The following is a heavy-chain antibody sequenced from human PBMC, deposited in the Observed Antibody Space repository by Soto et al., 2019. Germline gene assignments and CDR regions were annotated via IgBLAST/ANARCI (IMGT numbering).Heavy chain of an antibody. V-gene: IGHV3-23*01. J-gene: IGHJ6*02. D-gene: IGHD2-8*01. Sequence: GGSLRLSCAASGFTFSSYAMSWVRQAPGKGLEWVSAISGSGGSTYYADSVKGRFTISRDNSKNTLYLQMNSLRAEDTAVYYCAKSVLMVYAIGYYYYGMDVWGQGTTVTVS. CDR1: GFTFSSYA. CDR3: AKSVLMVYAIGYYYYGMDV. CDR2: ISGSGGST.